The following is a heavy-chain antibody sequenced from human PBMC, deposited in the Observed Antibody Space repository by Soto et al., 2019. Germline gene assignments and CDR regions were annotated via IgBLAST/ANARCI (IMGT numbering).Heavy chain of an antibody. V-gene: IGHV4-59*01. Sequence: SETLSLTCTVSGGSISSYYWSWIRQPPGKGLEWIGYIYYSGSTNYNPSLKSRVTISVDTSKNQFSLKLSSVTAADTAVYYCARDGDGYNYDAFDIWGQGTMVAVSS. D-gene: IGHD5-12*01. J-gene: IGHJ3*02. CDR3: ARDGDGYNYDAFDI. CDR1: GGSISSYY. CDR2: IYYSGST.